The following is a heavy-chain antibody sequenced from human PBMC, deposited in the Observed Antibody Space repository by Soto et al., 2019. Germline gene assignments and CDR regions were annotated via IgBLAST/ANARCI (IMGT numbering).Heavy chain of an antibody. V-gene: IGHV4-31*03. CDR2: IYYSGST. J-gene: IGHJ4*02. Sequence: QVQLQESGPGLVKPSQTLSLTCTVSGGSISSGGYYWSWIRQHPGKGLEWIGYIYYSGSTYYNPSLMSRVTLSVDTSKNPFSLLLSSVTAAGTAVYYCAYSKETIVGVVFVDYWGQGTLVTVSS. CDR1: GGSISSGGYY. CDR3: AYSKETIVGVVFVDY. D-gene: IGHD3-3*01.